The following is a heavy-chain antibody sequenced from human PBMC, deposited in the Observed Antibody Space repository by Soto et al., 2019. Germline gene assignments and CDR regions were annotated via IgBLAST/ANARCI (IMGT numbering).Heavy chain of an antibody. V-gene: IGHV3-53*02. CDR3: ARDLPGYGSSWPRE. D-gene: IGHD6-13*01. CDR2: IFAGGQT. J-gene: IGHJ4*02. Sequence: EGQLVDTGGDLIQPGGSLRLSCAASWFTVSANYMSWVRQAPGKGVECVSVIFAGGQTYYADSVKGRFTISRDNSKNRLYLQLDSLRVEDTAVYFCARDLPGYGSSWPREWGQGTLVTVSS. CDR1: WFTVSANY.